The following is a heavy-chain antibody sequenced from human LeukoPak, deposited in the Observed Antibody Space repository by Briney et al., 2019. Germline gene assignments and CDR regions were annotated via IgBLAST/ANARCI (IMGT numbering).Heavy chain of an antibody. CDR2: ISSSSSYI. CDR1: GFTFSSYS. Sequence: GGSLRLSCAASGFTFSSYSMNWVRQAPGKGLEWVSSISSSSSYIYYVDSVKGRFTISRDNAKNSLYLQMNSLRAEDTAVYYCARDILGGSYFPTQVLFDYWGQGTLVTVSS. D-gene: IGHD1-26*01. J-gene: IGHJ4*02. V-gene: IGHV3-21*01. CDR3: ARDILGGSYFPTQVLFDY.